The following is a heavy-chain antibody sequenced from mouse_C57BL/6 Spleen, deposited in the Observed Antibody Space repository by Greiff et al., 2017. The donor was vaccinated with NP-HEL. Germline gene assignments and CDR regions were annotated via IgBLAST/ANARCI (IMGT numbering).Heavy chain of an antibody. CDR3: ARSPLITTVVPWYFDV. J-gene: IGHJ1*03. V-gene: IGHV7-3*01. D-gene: IGHD1-1*01. CDR1: GFTFTDYY. Sequence: EVKLVESGGGLVQPGGSLSLSCAASGFTFTDYYMSWVRQPPGKALEWLGFIRNKANGYTTEYSASVKGRFTISSDNSQSILYLQMNALRAEDSATYYCARSPLITTVVPWYFDVWGTGTTVTVSS. CDR2: IRNKANGYTT.